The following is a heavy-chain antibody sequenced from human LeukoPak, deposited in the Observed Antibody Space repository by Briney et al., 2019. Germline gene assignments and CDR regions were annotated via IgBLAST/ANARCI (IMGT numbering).Heavy chain of an antibody. Sequence: GGSLRLPCVASGFTFSSYAMHWVRQAPGKGLEYVSAISSNGGSTYYVETVKGRFTISRDNSKNTLHLQMGSLRAEDMAVYYCARGYCSTTSCSPLDAFDIWGQGTMVTVSS. J-gene: IGHJ3*02. CDR1: GFTFSSYA. D-gene: IGHD2-2*01. V-gene: IGHV3-64*02. CDR3: ARGYCSTTSCSPLDAFDI. CDR2: ISSNGGST.